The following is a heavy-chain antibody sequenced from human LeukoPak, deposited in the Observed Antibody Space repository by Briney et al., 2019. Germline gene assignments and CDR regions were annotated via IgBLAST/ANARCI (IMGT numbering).Heavy chain of an antibody. Sequence: GGSLRLSCAASGFTFSSAWMSWVRQAPGKGLVWVSRINSDGSSTSYADSVKGRFTISRDNAKNTLYLQMNSLRAEDTAVYYCARVGRLWIQRSFDYWGQGTLVTVSS. J-gene: IGHJ4*02. CDR3: ARVGRLWIQRSFDY. D-gene: IGHD5-18*01. CDR1: GFTFSSAW. V-gene: IGHV3-74*01. CDR2: INSDGSST.